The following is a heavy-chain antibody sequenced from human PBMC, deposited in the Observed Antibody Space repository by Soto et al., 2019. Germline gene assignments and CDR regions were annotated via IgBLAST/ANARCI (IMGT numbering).Heavy chain of an antibody. V-gene: IGHV5-51*01. CDR2: VYPSYSDV. D-gene: IGHD1-7*01. Sequence: GVSLPSSWQPSGCRFASSLIAWVRQLSGAVPAWLGIVYPSYSDVRYSPFFEGRVSISVDKSINSAYLDLLNLKASDTAIYYCTKGATRTLESRGQGTRVKVFS. J-gene: IGHJ4*02. CDR3: TKGATRTLES. CDR1: GCRFASSL.